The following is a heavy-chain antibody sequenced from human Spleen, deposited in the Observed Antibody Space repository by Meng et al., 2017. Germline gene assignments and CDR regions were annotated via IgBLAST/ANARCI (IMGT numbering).Heavy chain of an antibody. V-gene: IGHV1-69*06. CDR2: IIPIFGTA. CDR1: GGTFSSYA. D-gene: IGHD4-17*01. J-gene: IGHJ4*02. Sequence: SVKVSCKASGGTFSSYAISWVRQAPGQGLEWMGGIIPIFGTANYAQKFQGRVTITADKSTSTAYMELSSLRSEDTAVYYCARVDYGDYAIDYWGQGTLVTVSS. CDR3: ARVDYGDYAIDY.